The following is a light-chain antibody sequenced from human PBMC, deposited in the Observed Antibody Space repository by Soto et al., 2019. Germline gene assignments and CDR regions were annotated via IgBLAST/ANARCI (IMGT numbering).Light chain of an antibody. CDR2: EIS. Sequence: QSALTQPASVSGSPGQSITISCTGTSSDVGAYNFVSWYQQHPGKAPKLIFYEISNRPPGISDRFSGSKSGTTASLTISGLQAEDEADYFCSSYTTSNTLLFGGGTKLTVL. J-gene: IGLJ2*01. CDR3: SSYTTSNTLL. V-gene: IGLV2-14*01. CDR1: SSDVGAYNF.